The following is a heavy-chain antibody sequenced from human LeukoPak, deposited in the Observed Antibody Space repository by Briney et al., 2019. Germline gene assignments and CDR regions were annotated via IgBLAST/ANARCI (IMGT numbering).Heavy chain of an antibody. CDR1: GFTFSSYW. CDR3: AAERWLQLGDAFDI. CDR2: IKQDGSEK. J-gene: IGHJ3*02. D-gene: IGHD5-24*01. V-gene: IGHV3-7*01. Sequence: GGSLRLSCVASGFTFSSYWMSWVRQAPGKGLEWVANIKQDGSEKYYVDSVKGRFTISRDNAKNSLYLQMNSLRAEDTAVYYCAAERWLQLGDAFDIWGQGTMVTVSS.